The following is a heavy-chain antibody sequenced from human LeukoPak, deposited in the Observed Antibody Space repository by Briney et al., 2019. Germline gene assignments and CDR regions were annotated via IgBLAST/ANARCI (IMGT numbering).Heavy chain of an antibody. CDR3: ARQGAASGRLIDY. D-gene: IGHD5-12*01. J-gene: IGHJ4*02. CDR2: INPHSGGT. CDR1: GYTFTDYN. V-gene: IGHV1-2*02. Sequence: ASLKVSCKASGYTFTDYNVHWVRQAPGQGLEWMGGINPHSGGTDYTQKFQGRVTMTRDTSITTAYMELSRLTSDDTAVYYCARQGAASGRLIDYWGQGTLVTVSS.